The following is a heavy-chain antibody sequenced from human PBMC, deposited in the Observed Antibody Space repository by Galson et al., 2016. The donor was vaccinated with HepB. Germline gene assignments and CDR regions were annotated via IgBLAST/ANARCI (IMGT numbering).Heavy chain of an antibody. D-gene: IGHD5-18*01. CDR3: VRQPAYGYPFDY. J-gene: IGHJ4*02. CDR1: GFIFSKYT. CDR2: ISYNGETT. Sequence: SLRLSCAAPGFIFSKYTMHWVRRAPGKGLQYVSSISYNGETTHYADSVKGRFTISRDNSKNILYLQMSSLRVEDTFVHYCVRQPAYGYPFDYWGQGTLVTVSA. V-gene: IGHV3-64D*08.